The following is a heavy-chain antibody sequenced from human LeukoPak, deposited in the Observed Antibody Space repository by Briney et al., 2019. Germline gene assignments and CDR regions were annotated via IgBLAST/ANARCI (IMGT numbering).Heavy chain of an antibody. CDR3: ARDRGVAVAGTCNY. CDR1: GFAFSSYA. Sequence: PGGSLRLSCAASGFAFSSYAMSWVRQAPGKGLEWVSTISNSDGNTCYADSVKGRFTISRDNAKNSLYLQMNSLRAEDTAVYYCARDRGVAVAGTCNYWGQGTLVTVSS. J-gene: IGHJ4*02. CDR2: ISNSDGNT. D-gene: IGHD6-19*01. V-gene: IGHV3-23*01.